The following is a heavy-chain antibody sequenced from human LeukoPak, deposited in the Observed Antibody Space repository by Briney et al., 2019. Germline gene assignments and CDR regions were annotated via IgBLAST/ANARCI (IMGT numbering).Heavy chain of an antibody. CDR3: ARVQKGIAAAGTGGGWFEP. V-gene: IGHV3-11*01. J-gene: IGHJ5*02. CDR1: GFTFSDYY. CDR2: ISSGGSTI. D-gene: IGHD6-13*01. Sequence: TGGSLRLSCAASGFTFSDYYMSWLRQAPGKGLEWISYISSGGSTIYYADSVRGQFTISRDNAKKSLYLQMNSLRAEDTAVYYCARVQKGIAAAGTGGGWFEPWGQGTLVTVSS.